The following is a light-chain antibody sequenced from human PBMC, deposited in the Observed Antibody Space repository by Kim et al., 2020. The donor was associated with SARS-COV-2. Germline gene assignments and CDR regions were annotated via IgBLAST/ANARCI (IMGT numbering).Light chain of an antibody. CDR3: AAWDDSLRRV. J-gene: IGLJ3*02. V-gene: IGLV1-47*01. Sequence: PGQTVTISCSGSSSNIGSNYVYWYQQLPGTAPKVLIYRNNQRPSGVPDRFSGSKSGTSASLAISGLRSEDEADYYCAAWDDSLRRVFGGGTQLTVL. CDR2: RNN. CDR1: SSNIGSNY.